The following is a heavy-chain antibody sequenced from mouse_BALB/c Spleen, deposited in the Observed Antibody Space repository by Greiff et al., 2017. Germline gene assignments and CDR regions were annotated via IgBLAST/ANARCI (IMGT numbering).Heavy chain of an antibody. CDR3: TIDYGYFDY. D-gene: IGHD1-1*01. CDR2: INPSNGGT. J-gene: IGHJ2*01. V-gene: IGHV1S16*01. CDR1: GYTFTSYC. Sequence: VQLQQPGAELVKPGASVKLSCKASGYTFTSYCMHWVKLRPGQGFEWIGEINPSNGGTNYNEKFKRKATLTVDKSSSTAYMQLSSLTSEDSAVYYCTIDYGYFDYWGQGTTLTVSS.